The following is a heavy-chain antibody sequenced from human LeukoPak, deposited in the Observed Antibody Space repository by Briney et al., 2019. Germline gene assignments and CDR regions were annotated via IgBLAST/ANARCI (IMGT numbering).Heavy chain of an antibody. Sequence: GGSLRLSCAASGFTFSSYWMHWVRQAPGKGLEWVSAISGSGGSTYYADSVKGRFTISRDNSKNTLYLQMNSLRAEDTAVYYCAKPLHPLSSGWLKGWFDPWGQGTLVTVSS. D-gene: IGHD6-19*01. CDR2: ISGSGGST. CDR1: GFTFSSYW. J-gene: IGHJ5*02. V-gene: IGHV3-23*01. CDR3: AKPLHPLSSGWLKGWFDP.